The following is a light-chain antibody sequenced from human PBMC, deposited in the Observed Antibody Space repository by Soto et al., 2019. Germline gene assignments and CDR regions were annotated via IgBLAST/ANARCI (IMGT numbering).Light chain of an antibody. CDR3: QQYNSYPKT. J-gene: IGKJ2*01. CDR1: QTIVTW. CDR2: MAS. Sequence: DVQMTQSPSTLSASIGDTVTITCRASQTIVTWLAWYQQKPGRPPKLLIYMASILESGVPSWFSGRGSGTEFTLTISGLQPDDLGTYYCQQYNSYPKTFGEGTKLDI. V-gene: IGKV1-5*03.